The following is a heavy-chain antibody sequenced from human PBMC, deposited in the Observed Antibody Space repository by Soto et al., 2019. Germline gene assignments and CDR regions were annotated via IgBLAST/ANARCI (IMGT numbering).Heavy chain of an antibody. CDR2: ISDNGNNT. CDR1: GFTFSSYA. D-gene: IGHD3-3*01. CDR3: AKDQVLRLLDYAFDI. J-gene: IGHJ3*02. V-gene: IGHV3-23*01. Sequence: GGSLRLSCAASGFTFSSYAMSWVRQAPGKGLEWVSVISDNGNNTYYADSVKGRFTISRDNSKNTLYLQMNSLRAEDTAIYSCAKDQVLRLLDYAFDIWGQGTMVTVSS.